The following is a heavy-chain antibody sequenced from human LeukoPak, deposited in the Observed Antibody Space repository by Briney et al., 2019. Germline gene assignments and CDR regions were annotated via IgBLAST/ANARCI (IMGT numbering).Heavy chain of an antibody. J-gene: IGHJ5*02. CDR2: INPSGGST. CDR1: GYTFTSYG. CDR3: ASTCSSTSCYKFDP. D-gene: IGHD2-2*01. V-gene: IGHV1-46*01. Sequence: ASVKVSCKASGYTFTSYGISWVRQAPGQGLEWMGIINPSGGSTSYAQKFQGRVTMTRDTSTSTAYMELSSLRSEDTAVYYCASTCSSTSCYKFDPWGQGTLVTVSS.